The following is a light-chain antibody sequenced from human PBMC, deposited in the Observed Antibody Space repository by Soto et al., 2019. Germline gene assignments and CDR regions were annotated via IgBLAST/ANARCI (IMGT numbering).Light chain of an antibody. Sequence: QSALTQPASVSGSPGQSITISCTGASSDFGNFNYVSWYQQHPGKVPKLIIYEVTSRPSGVSNRFSGSKSGNTASLTISGLQAEDEADYYCSSYTSSSTLYVFGTGTKLTVL. CDR3: SSYTSSSTLYV. CDR2: EVT. CDR1: SSDFGNFNY. J-gene: IGLJ1*01. V-gene: IGLV2-14*01.